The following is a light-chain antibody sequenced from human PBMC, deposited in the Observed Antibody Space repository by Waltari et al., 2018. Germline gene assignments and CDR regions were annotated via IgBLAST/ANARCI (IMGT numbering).Light chain of an antibody. CDR3: QHYNIWPPLT. J-gene: IGKJ4*02. CDR1: QSVSSY. V-gene: IGKV3-15*01. CDR2: GAT. Sequence: DTVMTQSPATLSVSPGAIATLSCRSSQSVSSYLSWYQQKPGQAPRLLIYGATTRDTGIPARFSGSGSGTEVTLTISSMQSEDFAVYYWQHYNIWPPLTLGGGTKVEIK.